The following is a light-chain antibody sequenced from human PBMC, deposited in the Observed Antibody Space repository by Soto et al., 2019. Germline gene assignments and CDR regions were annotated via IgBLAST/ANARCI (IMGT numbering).Light chain of an antibody. V-gene: IGKV1-33*01. Sequence: DIQMTQSPSSLSASVGDRVTITCQASQDITKYLSWYQQKPGKAPKILIYDVSKLETGVPSRFSGSGSGTYFTLTINSLQPEDIATYYCQQYDKLPLTFGPGTKLKIK. CDR3: QQYDKLPLT. CDR1: QDITKY. J-gene: IGKJ2*01. CDR2: DVS.